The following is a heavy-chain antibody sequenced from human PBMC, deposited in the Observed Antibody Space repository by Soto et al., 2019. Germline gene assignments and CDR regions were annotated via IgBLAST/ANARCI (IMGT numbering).Heavy chain of an antibody. D-gene: IGHD6-13*01. J-gene: IGHJ4*02. CDR3: ARHEEPGIAAAGNDY. CDR2: IYYSGST. CDR1: GGSISSYY. V-gene: IGHV4-59*08. Sequence: QVQLQESGPGLVKPSETLSLTCTVSGGSISSYYWSWIRQPPGKGLEWIGYIYYSGSTNYNPSLKSRVTISVDTSKNQFSLKLSSVTAADTAVYYCARHEEPGIAAAGNDYWGQGTLVTVSS.